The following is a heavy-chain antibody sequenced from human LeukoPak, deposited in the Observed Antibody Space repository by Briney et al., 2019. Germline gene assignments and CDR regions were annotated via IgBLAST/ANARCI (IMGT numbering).Heavy chain of an antibody. J-gene: IGHJ4*02. CDR1: GGSFSGYY. V-gene: IGHV4-34*01. Sequence: TPSETLPLTCAVYGGSFSGYYWNWIRPPPGKGLEWMGEINHSGSTNYNPSLKSQATISVDTSKIQSSLKLTAGTPADTAVYYCAKGRAPLDYWGQGTLVTVSS. CDR3: AKGRAPLDY. CDR2: INHSGST.